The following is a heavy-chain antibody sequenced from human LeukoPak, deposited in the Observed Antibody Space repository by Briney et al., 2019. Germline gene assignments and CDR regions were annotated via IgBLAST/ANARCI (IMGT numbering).Heavy chain of an antibody. CDR3: ATEAYGSGTS. D-gene: IGHD3-10*01. J-gene: IGHJ4*02. CDR1: GFTLSNYW. V-gene: IGHV3-74*01. Sequence: GGSLRLSCAASGFTLSNYWMDWVRQAPGKGLVWVSRINSDGSSIFYADSVKGRFTISRDNAKNTLHLQMNSLRAEDTAVYYCATEAYGSGTSWGQGTLVTVSS. CDR2: INSDGSSI.